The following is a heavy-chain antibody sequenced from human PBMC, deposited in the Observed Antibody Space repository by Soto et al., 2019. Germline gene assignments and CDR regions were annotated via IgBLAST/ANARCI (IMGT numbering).Heavy chain of an antibody. CDR2: IYPDDSDT. CDR1: GYSFTAYW. D-gene: IGHD2-8*01. J-gene: IGHJ4*02. V-gene: IGHV5-51*01. CDR3: ARVRSNGGDGYFDY. Sequence: PGEFMKISCNVSGYSFTAYWIGWVRQMPGKGLEWMGIIYPDDSDTRYSTSFQGQVTISADKSIYTAYLQWSSLRASDTAMYYCARVRSNGGDGYFDYWGQGTLVTVSS.